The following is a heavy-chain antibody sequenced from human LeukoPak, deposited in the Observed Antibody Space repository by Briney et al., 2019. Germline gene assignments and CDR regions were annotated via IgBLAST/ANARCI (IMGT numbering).Heavy chain of an antibody. J-gene: IGHJ6*02. Sequence: SETLSLTCAVYGGSFSGYDWSWIRQPPGKGLEWIGQINHSGSTNYNPSLKSRVTISVDTSKNQFSLKLSSVTAADTAVYYCASQCGGDCETNYYYGMDVWGQGTTVTVSS. D-gene: IGHD2-21*02. CDR3: ASQCGGDCETNYYYGMDV. CDR1: GGSFSGYD. V-gene: IGHV4-34*01. CDR2: INHSGST.